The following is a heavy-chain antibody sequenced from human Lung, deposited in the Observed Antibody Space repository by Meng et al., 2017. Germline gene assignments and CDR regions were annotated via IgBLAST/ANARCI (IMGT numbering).Heavy chain of an antibody. CDR1: GGSFSDYC. CDR2: INHSGST. V-gene: IGHV4-34*01. Sequence: WGDGVLRPSETLSLPSLVAGGSFSDYCGNWIRQPPGKGLEWIGEINHSGSTNYTPSLESRATISIDTSQNTLSLKLSSVTAADSAVNYCSRGPTKMAHDFDYWGQGTLVTVSS. CDR3: SRGPTKMAHDFDY. J-gene: IGHJ4*02. D-gene: IGHD5-24*01.